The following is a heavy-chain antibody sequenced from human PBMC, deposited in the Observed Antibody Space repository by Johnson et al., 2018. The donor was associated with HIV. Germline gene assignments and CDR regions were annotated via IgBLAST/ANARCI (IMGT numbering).Heavy chain of an antibody. J-gene: IGHJ3*02. V-gene: IGHV3-30*02. CDR2: IRNDGSNK. Sequence: QVQLVESGGGLVNPGGSLRLSCAASGFTFSDYYMTWIRQAPGKGLEWVAFIRNDGSNKEYADSVKGRFTISRDNSKNTLYLQMNSLRAEDTAVYYCAKEERHAFDIWGQGTMVTVSS. CDR3: AKEERHAFDI. CDR1: GFTFSDYY.